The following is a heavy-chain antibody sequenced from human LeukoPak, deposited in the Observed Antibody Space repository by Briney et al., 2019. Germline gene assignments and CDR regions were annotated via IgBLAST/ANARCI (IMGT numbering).Heavy chain of an antibody. Sequence: SETLSLTCAVYGGSFSGDYYWSWIRQPPGKGLEWIGYIYYSGSTYYNPSLKSRVTISVDTSKNQFSLKLSSVTAADTAVYYCAREGSTTVTTDYWGQGTLVTVSS. CDR2: IYYSGST. CDR3: AREGSTTVTTDY. J-gene: IGHJ4*02. CDR1: GGSFSGDYY. V-gene: IGHV4-30-4*01. D-gene: IGHD4-17*01.